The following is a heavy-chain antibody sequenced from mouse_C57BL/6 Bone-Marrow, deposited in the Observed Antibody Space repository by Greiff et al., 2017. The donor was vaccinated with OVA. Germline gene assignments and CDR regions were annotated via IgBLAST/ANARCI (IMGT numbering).Heavy chain of an antibody. V-gene: IGHV1-81*01. Sequence: LVESGAELARPGASVKLSCKASGHTFTSYGISWVKQRTGQGLEWIGEIYPRSGNTYYNEKFKGKATLTADKSSSTAYMELRSLTSEDSAVYFCARRDYYGSSYLAWFAYWGQGTLVTVSA. CDR1: GHTFTSYG. CDR2: IYPRSGNT. D-gene: IGHD1-1*01. J-gene: IGHJ3*01. CDR3: ARRDYYGSSYLAWFAY.